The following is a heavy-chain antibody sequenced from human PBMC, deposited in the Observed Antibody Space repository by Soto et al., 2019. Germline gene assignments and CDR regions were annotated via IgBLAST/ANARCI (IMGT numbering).Heavy chain of an antibody. CDR1: GGTFGSYA. CDR2: IIPIFGTA. D-gene: IGHD2-21*02. Sequence: GASVELCCKASGGTFGSYASIWVRQAPGQGLEWMGGIIPIFGTANYAQKFQGRVTITAGDSTSTAYMELSSLRSEDTAMYYCARARPYCGGDCHPRVYYGMDVWGQGTTVTVSS. V-gene: IGHV1-69*13. J-gene: IGHJ6*02. CDR3: ARARPYCGGDCHPRVYYGMDV.